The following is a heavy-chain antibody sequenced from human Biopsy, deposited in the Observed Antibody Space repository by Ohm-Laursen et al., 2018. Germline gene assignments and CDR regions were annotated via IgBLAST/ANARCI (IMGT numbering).Heavy chain of an antibody. CDR3: AKGQAPDGYNYAFDI. Sequence: SLRLSCTASGFNFDDFAMHWVRQTPGKGPERVSGISWNSGRIAYADSVKGRFTISRDNAKNSLYLQMNSLRAEDTALYYCAKGQAPDGYNYAFDIWGQGTMLTVSS. CDR2: ISWNSGRI. V-gene: IGHV3-9*01. D-gene: IGHD5-24*01. J-gene: IGHJ3*02. CDR1: GFNFDDFA.